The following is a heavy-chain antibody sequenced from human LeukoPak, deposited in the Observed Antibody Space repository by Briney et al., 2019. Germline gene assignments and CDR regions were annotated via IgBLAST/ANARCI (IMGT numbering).Heavy chain of an antibody. J-gene: IGHJ4*01. V-gene: IGHV4-34*01. CDR3: ARGPTIAVAGIDY. D-gene: IGHD6-19*01. CDR1: GGSFSGYY. CDR2: INHSGST. Sequence: SETLSLTCAVYGGSFSGYYWSWIRQPPGKGLEWIGEINHSGSTNYNPSLKSRVTISVDTSKNQFSLKLSSVTAADTAVYYCARGPTIAVAGIDYLGQGTLVTVSS.